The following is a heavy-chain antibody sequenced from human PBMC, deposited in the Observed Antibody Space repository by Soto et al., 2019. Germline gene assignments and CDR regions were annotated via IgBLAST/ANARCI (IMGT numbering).Heavy chain of an antibody. J-gene: IGHJ5*02. CDR2: IYYSGST. V-gene: IGHV4-59*01. CDR1: GGSISSYY. CDR3: ARDFLELSSSWFDP. Sequence: SETLSLTCTVSGGSISSYYWSWIRQPPGKGLEWIGYIYYSGSTNYNPSLKSRVTISVDTSKNQFSLKLSSVTAADTAVYYCARDFLELSSSWFDPWGQGTLVTSPQ. D-gene: IGHD6-13*01.